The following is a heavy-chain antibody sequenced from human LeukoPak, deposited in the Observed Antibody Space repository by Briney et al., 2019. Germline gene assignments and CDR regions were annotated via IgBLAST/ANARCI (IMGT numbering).Heavy chain of an antibody. D-gene: IGHD1-26*01. J-gene: IGHJ4*02. CDR1: GYTFTGYY. CDR3: ARGVGATNGPDFDY. CDR2: INPNSGGT. Sequence: ASVKVSCKASGYTFTGYYMHWVRQAPGQGLEWMGWINPNSGGTNYAQKFQGRVTMTRDTSISTAYMELSRLRSDDTAVYYCARGVGATNGPDFDYWGQGTLVTVSS. V-gene: IGHV1-2*02.